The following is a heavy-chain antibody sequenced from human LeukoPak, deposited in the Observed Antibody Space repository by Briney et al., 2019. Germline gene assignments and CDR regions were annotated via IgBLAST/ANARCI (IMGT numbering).Heavy chain of an antibody. CDR1: GDSISSGNYY. V-gene: IGHV4-61*02. J-gene: IGHJ4*02. Sequence: SETLSLTCTVSGDSISSGNYYWSWIRQPAGKGLEWIGRIWADGAPTYRPSLKSRVTISVDTSKNQFSLRLSSVTAADTAVYYCARGRDSRGYQFMGFDSWGQGTLVTVSS. CDR3: ARGRDSRGYQFMGFDS. CDR2: IWADGAP. D-gene: IGHD3-22*01.